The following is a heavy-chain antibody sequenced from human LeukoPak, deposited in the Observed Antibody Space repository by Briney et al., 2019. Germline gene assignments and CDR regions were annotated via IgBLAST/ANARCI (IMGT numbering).Heavy chain of an antibody. V-gene: IGHV4-59*08. CDR1: GASISSYY. D-gene: IGHD6-13*01. CDR2: ISYSGSP. J-gene: IGHJ4*02. CDR3: ARVGHIVAAGTYDW. Sequence: SETLSLTGTVSGASISSYYWSWIRQPPGKGLEWIGYISYSGSPNYNPSLKSRVTISADTSKNQFSLNLSSVTAADTAVYYCARVGHIVAAGTYDWWGQGTLVTVSS.